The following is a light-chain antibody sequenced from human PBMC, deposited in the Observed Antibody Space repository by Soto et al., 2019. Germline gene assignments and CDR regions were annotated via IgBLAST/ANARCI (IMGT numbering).Light chain of an antibody. CDR2: EVS. CDR3: SSYTRSNTWV. CDR1: RTDAGGYNY. V-gene: IGLV2-14*01. J-gene: IGLJ3*02. Sequence: QSALTQPASMSGSPGQSITISCTGTRTDAGGYNYVSWYQQHPAKVPKLLIYEVSNRPSGVSNRFSGSKSGSMASLTISGLQPEDEGDYYCSSYTRSNTWVFGGGTKLTVL.